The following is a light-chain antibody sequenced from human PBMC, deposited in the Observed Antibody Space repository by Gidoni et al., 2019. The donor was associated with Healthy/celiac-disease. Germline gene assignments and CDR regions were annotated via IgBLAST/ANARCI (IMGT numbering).Light chain of an antibody. V-gene: IGKV1-33*01. CDR2: DAS. J-gene: IGKJ4*01. CDR3: QQYDNLPPLT. Sequence: DIQMTQSPSSLSASVGDRVTITCQASQEISNYLNWYQQKPGKAPKLRIYDASNLETGVPSRFSGSVSGTDFTFTISSLQPEDIATYYCQQYDNLPPLTFGGGTKVEIK. CDR1: QEISNY.